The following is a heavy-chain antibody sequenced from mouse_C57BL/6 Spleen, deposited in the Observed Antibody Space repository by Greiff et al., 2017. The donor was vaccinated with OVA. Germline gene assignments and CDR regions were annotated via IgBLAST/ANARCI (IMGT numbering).Heavy chain of an antibody. V-gene: IGHV1-69*01. Sequence: QVQLKQPGAELVMPGASVKLSCKASGYTFTSYWMHWVKQRPGQGLEWIGEIDPSDSYTNYNQKFKGKSTLTVDKSSSTAYMQLSSLTSEDSAVYYCARASYLDYWGQGTTLTVSS. CDR1: GYTFTSYW. J-gene: IGHJ2*01. CDR2: IDPSDSYT. CDR3: ARASYLDY.